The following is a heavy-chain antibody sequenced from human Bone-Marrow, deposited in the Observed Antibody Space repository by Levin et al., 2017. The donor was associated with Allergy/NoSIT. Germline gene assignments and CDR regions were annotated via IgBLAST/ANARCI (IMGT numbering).Heavy chain of an antibody. J-gene: IGHJ4*02. CDR1: GFTFSSYS. D-gene: IGHD3-9*01. CDR2: ISSSSSTI. CDR3: ARDSHGVYFDWLIYFDY. V-gene: IGHV3-48*02. Sequence: GGSLRLSCAASGFTFSSYSMNWVRQAPGKGLEWVSYISSSSSTIYYADSVKGRFTISRDNAKNSLYLQMNSLRDEDTAVYYCARDSHGVYFDWLIYFDYWGQGTLVTVSS.